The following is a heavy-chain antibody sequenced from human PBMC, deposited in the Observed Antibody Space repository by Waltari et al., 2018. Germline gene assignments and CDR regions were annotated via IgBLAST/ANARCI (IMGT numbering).Heavy chain of an antibody. CDR3: ARHYYYDNSGFPDS. CDR1: GYTFKNWW. CDR2: IYPGDSDA. V-gene: IGHV5-51*01. D-gene: IGHD3-22*01. J-gene: IGHJ4*02. Sequence: VQLVQPGAEVRTPGESLKLSCQVSGYTFKNWWIGWVRQMPGKGLEWMGIIYPGDSDARYSPSFEGQVTMSVDESTNTAYLQWSSLKASDSAMYYCARHYYYDNSGFPDSWGQGTLVTVAS.